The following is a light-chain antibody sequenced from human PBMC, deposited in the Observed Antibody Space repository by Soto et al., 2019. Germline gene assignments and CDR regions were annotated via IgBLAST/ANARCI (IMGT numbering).Light chain of an antibody. J-gene: IGLJ1*01. CDR2: GVS. V-gene: IGLV2-14*01. CDR3: SSYTSSRTYG. Sequence: QSVLTQPASVSGSPGQSITISCTGTTSDVGGYNYVSWYQQHPGKAPKLMIYGVSIRPSGASDRFSGSKSGNTASLTISGLQAEDEADYYCSSYTSSRTYGFGTGTKVTVL. CDR1: TSDVGGYNY.